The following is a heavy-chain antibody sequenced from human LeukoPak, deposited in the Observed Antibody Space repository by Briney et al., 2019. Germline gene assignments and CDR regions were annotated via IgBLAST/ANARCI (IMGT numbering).Heavy chain of an antibody. J-gene: IGHJ5*02. CDR3: ARSAGLWFGDFYWFDP. CDR2: IRSDNGKT. Sequence: GESLKISCKGSGYSFTSYWIGWVRQAPGQGLEWMGWIRSDNGKTNYAQKLQGTVTLTTDTTTSTAYMELRSLRSDDTAIYYCARSAGLWFGDFYWFDPWGQGTLVTVSS. CDR1: GYSFTSYW. V-gene: IGHV1-18*04. D-gene: IGHD3-10*01.